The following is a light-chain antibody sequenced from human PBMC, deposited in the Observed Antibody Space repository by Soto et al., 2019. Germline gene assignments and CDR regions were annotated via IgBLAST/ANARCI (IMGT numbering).Light chain of an antibody. J-gene: IGLJ1*01. CDR3: SSFTTSSTYV. CDR2: DVS. Sequence: QSALTQPASVSASPGQSITISCTGTSSDVGGHNYVSWYQHHPGKAPKLMIFDVSNRPSGISNRFSGSKSGNTASLTISGLQAEDEADYYCSSFTTSSTYVFGTGTKLTVL. V-gene: IGLV2-14*03. CDR1: SSDVGGHNY.